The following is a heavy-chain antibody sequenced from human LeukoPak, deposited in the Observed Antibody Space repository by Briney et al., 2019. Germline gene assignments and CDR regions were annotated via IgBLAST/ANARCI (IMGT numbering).Heavy chain of an antibody. CDR2: ISYDGSNK. Sequence: GGSLRLSCAASGFTFSSYGMHWVRQAPGKGLEWVAVISYDGSNKYYADSVKGRFTISRDNSKNTLYLQMNSLRAEDTAVYYCARTHPLEGFDPWGQGTLVTVSS. J-gene: IGHJ5*02. V-gene: IGHV3-30*03. CDR3: ARTHPLEGFDP. CDR1: GFTFSSYG.